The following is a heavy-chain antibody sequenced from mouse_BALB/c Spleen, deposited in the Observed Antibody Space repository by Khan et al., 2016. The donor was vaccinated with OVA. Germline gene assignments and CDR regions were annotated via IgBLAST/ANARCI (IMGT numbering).Heavy chain of an antibody. CDR3: ARGNWQSYYFDN. J-gene: IGHJ2*01. CDR1: GYTFTNYV. D-gene: IGHD4-1*01. Sequence: EVQLVESGPELVKPGASVKMFCKASGYTFTNYVLHWVKQKPGQGLEWIGYINPYNGGTKYNEKFKGKATLTSDKSTITAYMELSSLTSEDSAVYYGARGNWQSYYFDNWGQGTTLTVSA. CDR2: INPYNGGT. V-gene: IGHV1S136*01.